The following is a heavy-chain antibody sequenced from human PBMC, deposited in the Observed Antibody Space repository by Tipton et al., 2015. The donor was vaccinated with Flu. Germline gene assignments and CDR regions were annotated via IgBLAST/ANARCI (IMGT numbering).Heavy chain of an antibody. J-gene: IGHJ4*02. V-gene: IGHV3-43D*03. D-gene: IGHD3-10*01. CDR2: ISWDGGST. Sequence: SLRLSCAASGFTFDDYAMHWVRQAPGKGLEWVSLISWDGGSTYYADSVKGRFTISRDNSKNSLYLQMNSLRAEDTALYYCAKDMITVGGSGSGIDYWGQGTLVTVSS. CDR1: GFTFDDYA. CDR3: AKDMITVGGSGSGIDY.